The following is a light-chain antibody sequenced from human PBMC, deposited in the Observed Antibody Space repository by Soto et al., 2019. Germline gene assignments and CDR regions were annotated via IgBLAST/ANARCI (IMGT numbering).Light chain of an antibody. J-gene: IGKJ5*01. CDR1: QSLSNNY. V-gene: IGKV3-20*01. CDR3: QQYGSSPPIT. CDR2: GAS. Sequence: EIVLTQSPGTLSLSPGETATLSCRASQSLSNNYLAWYQQKPGQAPRLFIYGASNRAAGIPDRFSGSGSGTDFALTSSRREPEDFAVYYCQQYGSSPPITFGQGTRLEIK.